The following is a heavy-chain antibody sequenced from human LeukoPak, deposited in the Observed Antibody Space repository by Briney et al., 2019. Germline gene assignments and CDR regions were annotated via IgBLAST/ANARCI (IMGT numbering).Heavy chain of an antibody. CDR2: ISAYNGNT. Sequence: ASVKVSCKASGYTFTSYGISWVRQAPGQGLEWMGWISAYNGNTNYAQKLQGRVTMTTDTSTSTAYMELRSLRSDDTAVYYCACHILGYYDSSGKGYYFDYWGQGTLVTVSS. J-gene: IGHJ4*02. CDR3: ACHILGYYDSSGKGYYFDY. D-gene: IGHD3-22*01. V-gene: IGHV1-18*01. CDR1: GYTFTSYG.